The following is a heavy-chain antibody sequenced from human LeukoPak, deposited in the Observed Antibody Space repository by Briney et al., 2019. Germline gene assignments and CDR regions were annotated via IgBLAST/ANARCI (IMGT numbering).Heavy chain of an antibody. CDR1: GFTFSSYG. CDR3: AKDVKRSHYDYVWGSYRPDI. V-gene: IGHV3-30*18. CDR2: ISYDGSNK. J-gene: IGHJ3*02. D-gene: IGHD3-16*02. Sequence: PGGSLRLSCAASGFTFSSYGMHWVRQAPGKGLEWVAVISYDGSNKYYADSVKGRFTISRDNSKNTLYLQMNSLRAEDTAVYYCAKDVKRSHYDYVWGSYRPDIWGQGTMVTVSS.